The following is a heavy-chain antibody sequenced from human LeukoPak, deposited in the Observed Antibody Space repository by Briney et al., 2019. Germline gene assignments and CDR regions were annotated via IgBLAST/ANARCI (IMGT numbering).Heavy chain of an antibody. D-gene: IGHD6-19*01. CDR2: INSDGSST. CDR3: ARESGYTSGWYVGYFDY. J-gene: IGHJ4*01. Sequence: GGSLRLSCAASGFTFSSYWTHWVHQAPGKGLVWVSRINSDGSSTGYADSVKGRFTISRDNAKNTLYLQMNSLRVEDTAVYYCARESGYTSGWYVGYFDYWGHGTQVTVSS. CDR1: GFTFSSYW. V-gene: IGHV3-74*01.